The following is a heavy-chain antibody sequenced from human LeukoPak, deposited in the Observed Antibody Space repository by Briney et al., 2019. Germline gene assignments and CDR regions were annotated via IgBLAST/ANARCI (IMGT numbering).Heavy chain of an antibody. CDR2: IFYSGNT. CDR1: GGSFSSTSYH. V-gene: IGHV4-39*01. D-gene: IGHD6-19*01. J-gene: IGHJ3*02. CDR3: ARRIAVAANDAFDI. Sequence: SETLSLTCTVSGGSFSSTSYHWAWIRQSPGKGLEWIGRIFYSGNTHYTPSLESRVTMSVDTSKNQFSLRLSYVTVADTAVYYCARRIAVAANDAFDIWGQGTMVTVSS.